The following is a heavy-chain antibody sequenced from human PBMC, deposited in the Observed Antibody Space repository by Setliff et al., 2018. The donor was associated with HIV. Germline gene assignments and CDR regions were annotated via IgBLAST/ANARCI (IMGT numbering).Heavy chain of an antibody. CDR1: GFGFSGSA. Sequence: RLSCAASGFGFSGSAMHWVRQASGKGLEWVGHIRTKANSYATVYAASVKGRFTISRDDAKNTAYLQMSSLKTEDTALYYCIPGGSSSIFFPHWGRGTLVTVSS. J-gene: IGHJ4*02. V-gene: IGHV3-73*01. D-gene: IGHD2-2*01. CDR3: IPGGSSSIFFPH. CDR2: IRTKANSYAT.